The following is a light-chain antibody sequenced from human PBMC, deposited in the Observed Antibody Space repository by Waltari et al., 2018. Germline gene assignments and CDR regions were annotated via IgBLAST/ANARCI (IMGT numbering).Light chain of an antibody. Sequence: EIVMTQSPATLSVSPGERASLSSRASQSVSSNLAWYQPKPGQAPRLLIYAASTRATGIPARFSGSGSGTEFTLTISSLQSEDFAVYYCQQYVNWPPTRTFGGGTKVEIK. CDR2: AAS. J-gene: IGKJ4*01. V-gene: IGKV3-15*01. CDR3: QQYVNWPPTRT. CDR1: QSVSSN.